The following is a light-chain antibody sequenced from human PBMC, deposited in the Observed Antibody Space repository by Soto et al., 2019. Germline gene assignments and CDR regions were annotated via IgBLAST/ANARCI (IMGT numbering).Light chain of an antibody. Sequence: QSVLTQPPSVSGAPGQRVTISCTGSSSNFGAGYDVHWYQQLPGTAPKLLIYGSSNRPSGVPARFSGSQSGTSATLGITGLQTGDEAVYYCGSWDSSLTYVFGTGTKLTVL. CDR3: GSWDSSLTYV. J-gene: IGLJ1*01. CDR1: SSNFGAGYD. V-gene: IGLV1-40*01. CDR2: GSS.